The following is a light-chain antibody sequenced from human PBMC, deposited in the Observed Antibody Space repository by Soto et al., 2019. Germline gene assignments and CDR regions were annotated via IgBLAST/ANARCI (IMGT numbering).Light chain of an antibody. Sequence: EIVMTQSTATLSVSPGERATLSCRASQSVSSNLAWYQQKPGQAPRLLIYGASTRATGIPARFSGSGSGTEFTLTISSLQSEDVAGYYCQQYNNWPPWTFGQGTKVEIK. CDR1: QSVSSN. CDR3: QQYNNWPPWT. J-gene: IGKJ1*01. V-gene: IGKV3-15*01. CDR2: GAS.